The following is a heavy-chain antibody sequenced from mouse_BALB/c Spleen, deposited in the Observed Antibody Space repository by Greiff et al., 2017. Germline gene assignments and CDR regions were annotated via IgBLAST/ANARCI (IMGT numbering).Heavy chain of an antibody. V-gene: IGHV5-4*02. D-gene: IGHD2-4*01. CDR1: GFTFSDYY. CDR2: ISDGGSYT. Sequence: EVMLVESGGGLVKPGGSLKLSCAASGFTFSDYYMYWVRQTPEKRLEWVATISDGGSYTYYPDSVKGRFTISRDNAKNNLYLQMSSLKSEDTAMYYCARDGDYDGYWYFDVWGAGTTVTVSS. J-gene: IGHJ1*01. CDR3: ARDGDYDGYWYFDV.